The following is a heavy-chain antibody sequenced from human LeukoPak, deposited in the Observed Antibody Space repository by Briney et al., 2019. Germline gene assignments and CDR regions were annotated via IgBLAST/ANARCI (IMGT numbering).Heavy chain of an antibody. Sequence: SQTLSLTCAISGDSVSSNSAAWNWIRQSPSRGLEWLGRTYYRSKWYNDYAVFVKSRITINPDTSKNQFSLQLNSVTPEDTAVYYCAIGFSGWYHSRQLFDYWGQGTLVTVSS. D-gene: IGHD6-19*01. V-gene: IGHV6-1*01. CDR1: GDSVSSNSAA. CDR3: AIGFSGWYHSRQLFDY. J-gene: IGHJ4*02. CDR2: TYYRSKWYN.